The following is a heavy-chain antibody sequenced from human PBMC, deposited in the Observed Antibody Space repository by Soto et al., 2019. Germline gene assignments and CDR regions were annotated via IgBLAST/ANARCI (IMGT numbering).Heavy chain of an antibody. CDR1: GYSFNNYG. CDR3: AVLIPEARTND. D-gene: IGHD3-16*01. J-gene: IGHJ4*02. CDR2: ISGSGTTT. V-gene: IGHV3-23*01. Sequence: GGSLRLSCGGSGYSFNNYGMAWVSQDPAKGLEWISSISGSGTTTYYADSVKGRFTISRENSKNTLYLQMNILRVDHPAVYNCAVLIPEARTNDWSQGTVVTVSS.